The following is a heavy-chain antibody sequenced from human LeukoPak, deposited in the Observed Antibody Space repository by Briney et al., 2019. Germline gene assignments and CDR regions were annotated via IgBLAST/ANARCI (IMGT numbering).Heavy chain of an antibody. CDR3: ARVSIVLMVYATGKYAFDI. CDR1: GYTFTGYY. J-gene: IGHJ3*02. D-gene: IGHD2-8*01. CDR2: INPNSGGT. V-gene: IGHV1-2*02. Sequence: ASVKVSCKASGYTFTGYYMHWVRQAPGQGLEWMGWINPNSGGTNYAQKFQGRVTMTRDTSISTAYMELSRLRSDDTAVYYCARVSIVLMVYATGKYAFDIWGQGTMVTVSS.